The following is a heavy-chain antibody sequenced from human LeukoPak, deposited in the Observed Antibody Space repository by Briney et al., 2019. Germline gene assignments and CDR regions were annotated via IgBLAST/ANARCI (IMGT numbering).Heavy chain of an antibody. D-gene: IGHD6-13*01. V-gene: IGHV3-72*01. Sequence: PGWSLTLSCLASGFTFTDHYMDCVRHAPGDWREWDGRVRNKAKSYTTEYAASVKGRFTISIDDAKNSLYLQMNSLKPEDTAVYYCARVVAAVGSYYFDCWGQGTLVTVSS. CDR2: VRNKAKSYTT. CDR1: GFTFTDHY. CDR3: ARVVAAVGSYYFDC. J-gene: IGHJ4*02.